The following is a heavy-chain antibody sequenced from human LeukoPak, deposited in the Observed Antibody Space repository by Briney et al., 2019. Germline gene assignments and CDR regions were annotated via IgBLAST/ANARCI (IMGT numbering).Heavy chain of an antibody. V-gene: IGHV1-3*01. D-gene: IGHD6-19*01. CDR3: ARDPRGSGWFEYFQH. CDR2: INAGSGDT. CDR1: GYTFIHYA. J-gene: IGHJ1*01. Sequence: GAVTVSLMGSGYTFIHYARHWVGQAPGKRGEGMGWINAGSGDTKYSQNFQGRVTIIRDTSASTVYMYLSSLRSEDTAVYYCARDPRGSGWFEYFQHWGQGTLVTVSS.